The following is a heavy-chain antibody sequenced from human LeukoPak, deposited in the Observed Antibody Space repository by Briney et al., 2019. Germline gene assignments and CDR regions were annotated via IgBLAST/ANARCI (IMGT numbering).Heavy chain of an antibody. D-gene: IGHD6-13*01. CDR2: IYPGDADT. V-gene: IGHV5-51*01. Sequence: GESLKISCKGSGYSFTTYWIAWVRPMPGKGLEWSGIIYPGDADTRYSPSFQGQVTISADKSISTAYLQWSSLKASDTAMYYCARLAGVGRAAAMEYWGQGTLVTVSS. CDR1: GYSFTTYW. J-gene: IGHJ4*02. CDR3: ARLAGVGRAAAMEY.